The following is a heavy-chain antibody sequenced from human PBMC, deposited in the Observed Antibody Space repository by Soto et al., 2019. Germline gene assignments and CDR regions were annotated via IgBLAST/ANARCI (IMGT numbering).Heavy chain of an antibody. V-gene: IGHV2-70*01. CDR2: IDWDEDK. D-gene: IGHD5-18*01. J-gene: IGHJ4*02. CDR1: GFSLSTSGMC. Sequence: SGPTLVNPTQTLTLTCTFSGFSLSTSGMCVSWIRQPPGKALEWLALIDWDEDKYYSTSLKTRLTISKDTSKNQVVLTMTNMDPVDTATYYCARGSDSYGYLCFDYWGQVTLVTV. CDR3: ARGSDSYGYLCFDY.